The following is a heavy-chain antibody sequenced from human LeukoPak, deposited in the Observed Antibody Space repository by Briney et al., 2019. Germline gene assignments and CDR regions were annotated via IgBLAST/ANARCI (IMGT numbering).Heavy chain of an antibody. V-gene: IGHV4-59*01. Sequence: SETLSLTCTVSGGSIATYYWSWIRQPPGKGLEWVGYIYYNGHTDYNPSLKSRVTISVHTSKNQFSLKLSSVTAADTAVYYCARDRHWTNDWVFDYWGQGTLVTVSS. D-gene: IGHD1/OR15-1a*01. CDR1: GGSIATYY. J-gene: IGHJ4*02. CDR3: ARDRHWTNDWVFDY. CDR2: IYYNGHT.